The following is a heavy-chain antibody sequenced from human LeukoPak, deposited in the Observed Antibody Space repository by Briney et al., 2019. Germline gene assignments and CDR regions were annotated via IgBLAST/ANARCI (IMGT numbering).Heavy chain of an antibody. V-gene: IGHV4-39*07. CDR3: ARDSSSSYYYYMDV. CDR2: IYHSGST. CDR1: GVSISSSNSY. J-gene: IGHJ6*03. Sequence: SETLSLTCTVSGVSISSSNSYWGWIRQPPGKGLEWIGSIYHSGSTYYNPSLKSRVTISVDTSKNQFSLKLSSVTAADTVVYYCARDSSSSYYYYMDVWGKGTTVTVSS. D-gene: IGHD6-6*01.